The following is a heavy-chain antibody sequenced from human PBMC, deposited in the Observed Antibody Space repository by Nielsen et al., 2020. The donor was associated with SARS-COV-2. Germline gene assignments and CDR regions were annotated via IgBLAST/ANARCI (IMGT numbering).Heavy chain of an antibody. J-gene: IGHJ6*02. Sequence: WVRQAPGQRLEWIGWIVVGSGNTNYAQEFQERVTITRDMSTSTAYMELSSLRSEDTAVYYCAADLVQEISSWPLPSDYYGMDVWGQGTTVTVSS. CDR3: AADLVQEISSWPLPSDYYGMDV. CDR2: IVVGSGNT. V-gene: IGHV1-58*01. D-gene: IGHD6-13*01.